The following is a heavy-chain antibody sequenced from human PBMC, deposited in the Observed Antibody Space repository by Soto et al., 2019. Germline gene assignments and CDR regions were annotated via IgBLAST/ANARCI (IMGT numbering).Heavy chain of an antibody. V-gene: IGHV3-53*02. D-gene: IGHD6-13*01. Sequence: DVQLVETGGGLIQPGGSLRLSCAASGFIVSSSYMSWVRQAPGKGLEWVSVIYSDGRTYYADSVKGRFTISRDNSKNTLYLQMNSLSAEDTAVYYCARCSGWYGQCYFDCWGQGTLLTVSS. CDR2: IYSDGRT. CDR3: ARCSGWYGQCYFDC. J-gene: IGHJ4*02. CDR1: GFIVSSSY.